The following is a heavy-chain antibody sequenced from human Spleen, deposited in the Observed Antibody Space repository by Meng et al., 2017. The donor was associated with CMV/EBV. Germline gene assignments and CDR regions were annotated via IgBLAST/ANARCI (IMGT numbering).Heavy chain of an antibody. V-gene: IGHV1-2*02. J-gene: IGHJ6*02. D-gene: IGHD5-24*01. CDR1: GYTFTGYY. CDR3: ARDRDAYMASYYYYGMDV. CDR2: INPNSGVT. Sequence: ASVKVSCKASGYTFTGYYMHWVRQAPGQGLEWMGWINPNSGVTNYAQKLQGRVTMTRDTSITTAYMDLTRLTSDDTAVYYCARDRDAYMASYYYYGMDVWGQGTTVTVSS.